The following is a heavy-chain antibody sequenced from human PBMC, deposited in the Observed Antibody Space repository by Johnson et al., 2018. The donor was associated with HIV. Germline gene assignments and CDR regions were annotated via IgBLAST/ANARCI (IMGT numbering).Heavy chain of an antibody. V-gene: IGHV3-9*01. J-gene: IGHJ3*02. CDR2: ISWNSGSI. CDR3: AKRVPSKQLVDAFDI. D-gene: IGHD6-6*01. CDR1: GFTFDDYA. Sequence: VQLVESGGGLVQPGRSLRLSCAASGFTFDDYAMHWVRQAPGKGLEWVSGISWNSGSIGYADSVKGRFTISRDNSRNTLYLQMNSLRAEDTAVYYCAKRVPSKQLVDAFDIWGQGTMVTVSS.